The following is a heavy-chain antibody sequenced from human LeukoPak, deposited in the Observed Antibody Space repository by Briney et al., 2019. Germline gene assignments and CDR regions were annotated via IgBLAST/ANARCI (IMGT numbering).Heavy chain of an antibody. CDR2: IYTTGKT. D-gene: IGHD3-16*01. CDR1: GGSISNYY. V-gene: IGHV4-4*07. Sequence: SETLSLTCIVSGGSISNYYWGWVRQPAGRGLEWIGRIYTTGKTDYNPSLKSRLTMSVDTSKRQFSLNLTSVTAADTAIYYCARHGYTASHYFLDYWSQGTLVTVSS. CDR3: ARHGYTASHYFLDY. J-gene: IGHJ4*02.